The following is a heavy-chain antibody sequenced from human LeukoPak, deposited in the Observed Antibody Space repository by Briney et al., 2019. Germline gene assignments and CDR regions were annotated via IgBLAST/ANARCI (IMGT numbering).Heavy chain of an antibody. V-gene: IGHV3-73*01. CDR2: IRSKANSYAT. D-gene: IGHD4-17*01. CDR1: GFTFSGSA. J-gene: IGHJ4*02. CDR3: TSRNYGDYEGVDY. Sequence: GGSLRLSCAASGFTFSGSAMHWVRQASGKGLEWVGRIRSKANSYATAYAASVKGRFTISRDDSKNTAYLQMNSLKTEDTAVYYCTSRNYGDYEGVDYWGQGTLVTVSS.